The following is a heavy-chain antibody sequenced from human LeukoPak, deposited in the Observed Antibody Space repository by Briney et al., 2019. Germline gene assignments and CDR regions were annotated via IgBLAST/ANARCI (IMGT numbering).Heavy chain of an antibody. V-gene: IGHV3-74*01. J-gene: IGHJ4*02. CDR2: IYSDAT. D-gene: IGHD3-22*01. Sequence: QTGGSLRLSCAASGFTFSSYWIHWVRQAPGKGLVWVSRIYSDATYNADSVKGRFTISRDNAKNTLYLQMKSLRAEDTAVYYCARESYDSSGYYYGAGFDYWGQGTLVTVSS. CDR3: ARESYDSSGYYYGAGFDY. CDR1: GFTFSSYW.